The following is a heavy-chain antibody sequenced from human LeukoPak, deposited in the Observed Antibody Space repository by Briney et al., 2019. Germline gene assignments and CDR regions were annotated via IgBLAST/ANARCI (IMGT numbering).Heavy chain of an antibody. D-gene: IGHD1-26*01. V-gene: IGHV3-30-3*01. CDR3: ARVGGSYDY. CDR2: ISYDGSNK. CDR1: GFTFSSYV. Sequence: PGRSLRLSCAASGFTFSSYVMHWVRQAPGKGLEWVAVISYDGSNKYYADSVKGRFTISRDNSKNTLYLQMNSLRAEDTAVYYCARVGGSYDYWGQGTLVTVSS. J-gene: IGHJ4*02.